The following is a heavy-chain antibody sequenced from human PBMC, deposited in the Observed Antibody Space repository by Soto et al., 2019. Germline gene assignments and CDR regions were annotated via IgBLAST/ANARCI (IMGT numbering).Heavy chain of an antibody. CDR3: ARRVLYGALGLGDY. CDR1: GGSISSSSYY. J-gene: IGHJ4*02. CDR2: IYYSGST. D-gene: IGHD2-2*02. Sequence: QLQLQESGPGLVKPSETLSLTCTVSGGSISSSSYYWGWIRQPPGKGLEWIGSIYYSGSTYYNPSLKSRVTISVDTSKNQFSLKLSSVTAADTAVYYCARRVLYGALGLGDYWGQGTLVTVSS. V-gene: IGHV4-39*01.